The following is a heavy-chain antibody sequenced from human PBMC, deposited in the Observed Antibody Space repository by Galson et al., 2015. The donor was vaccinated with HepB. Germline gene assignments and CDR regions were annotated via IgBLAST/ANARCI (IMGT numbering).Heavy chain of an antibody. CDR2: VSTYNGDT. V-gene: IGHV1-18*01. CDR3: ARGGMATIGGPTFDY. CDR1: GYSFTTYI. D-gene: IGHD5-24*01. Sequence: SVKVSCKASGYSFTTYIISWVRQAPGQGLQWMGGVSTYNGDTQYAPGLQDRVTMTTDTSTKTDYLELRGLTSDDTAVYYWARGGMATIGGPTFDYWGHGTPITVSS. J-gene: IGHJ4*01.